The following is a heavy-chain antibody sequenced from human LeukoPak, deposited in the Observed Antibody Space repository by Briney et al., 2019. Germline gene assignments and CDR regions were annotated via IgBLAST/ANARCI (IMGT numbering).Heavy chain of an antibody. CDR3: ASPSGDGYSFRYFDH. D-gene: IGHD5-24*01. J-gene: IGHJ4*02. Sequence: MAGGSLRLSCAASGFTFSDYYMSWIRQAPGKGLEWVSYISSSSTYTNYADSVKGRFTISRDNAKNSLYLQVSSLRDGDTAVYYCASPSGDGYSFRYFDHWGQGALLTVSS. CDR1: GFTFSDYY. V-gene: IGHV3-11*06. CDR2: ISSSSTYT.